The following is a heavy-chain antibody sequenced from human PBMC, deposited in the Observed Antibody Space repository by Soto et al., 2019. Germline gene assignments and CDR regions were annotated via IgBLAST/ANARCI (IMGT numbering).Heavy chain of an antibody. V-gene: IGHV3-30*18. D-gene: IGHD1-1*01. J-gene: IGHJ4*02. CDR1: GFIFSSYG. CDR3: AKVWSDNWNGFDY. CDR2: ISYDGSNK. Sequence: QVQLVESGGGVVQPGRSLRLSCAASGFIFSSYGMHWVRQAPGKGLEWVAVISYDGSNKYYADSVKGRFTISRDNSKNTLYLQMNSLRAEDTAVYYCAKVWSDNWNGFDYWGQGTLVTVSS.